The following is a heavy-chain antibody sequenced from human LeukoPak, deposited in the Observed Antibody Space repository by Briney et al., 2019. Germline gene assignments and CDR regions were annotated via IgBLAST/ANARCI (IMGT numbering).Heavy chain of an antibody. CDR2: TRNKANSYTT. J-gene: IGHJ5*02. V-gene: IGHV3-72*01. CDR3: SRGGTHYYDSGAYYSP. Sequence: GGSLRLSCAASGFTFSSYSMNWVRQAPGKGLEWVGRTRNKANSYTTEYAASVKGRFTISRDDSKNSLYLQMNSLKTEDTAMYYCSRGGTHYYDSGAYYSPWGQGTLVIVSS. CDR1: GFTFSSYS. D-gene: IGHD3-22*01.